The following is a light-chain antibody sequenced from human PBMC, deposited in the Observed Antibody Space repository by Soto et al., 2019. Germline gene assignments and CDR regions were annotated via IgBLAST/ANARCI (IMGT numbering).Light chain of an antibody. Sequence: LTQPASVSGSPGQSITISCTGTSSDVGSYNLVSWYQHHPGKAPKLIIYEVTRRPSGISNRFSGSKSGNTASLTISGLQAEDEADYYCCSYAGSNTYVFGTGTKVTVL. J-gene: IGLJ1*01. CDR2: EVT. CDR1: SSDVGSYNL. V-gene: IGLV2-23*02. CDR3: CSYAGSNTYV.